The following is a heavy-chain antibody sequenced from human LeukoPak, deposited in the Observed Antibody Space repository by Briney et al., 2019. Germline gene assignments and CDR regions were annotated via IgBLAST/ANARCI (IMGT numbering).Heavy chain of an antibody. CDR3: ARVPVAGLLGATPFDY. J-gene: IGHJ4*02. D-gene: IGHD1-26*01. CDR1: GFTFSSYA. Sequence: QTGGSLRLSCAASGFTFSSYAMHWVRQAPGKGLEWVAVISYDGSNKYYADSVKGRFTISRDNSKNTLYLQMNSLRAEDTAVYYCARVPVAGLLGATPFDYWGQGTLVTVSS. V-gene: IGHV3-30-3*01. CDR2: ISYDGSNK.